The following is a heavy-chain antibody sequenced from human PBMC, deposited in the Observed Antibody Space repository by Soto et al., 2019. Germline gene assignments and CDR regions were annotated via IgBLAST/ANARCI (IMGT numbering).Heavy chain of an antibody. D-gene: IGHD2-8*02. CDR3: ARGMTPPGAPAWYYFDS. CDR2: FSLSGTT. V-gene: IGHV4-4*07. J-gene: IGHJ4*02. Sequence: QVQLQESGPGLMKPSETLSLTCTVSGASITSSSYWSWIRQPAGMGLEWIGRFSLSGTTNYNPSLRSRVTMSADVSKNQFSLRLTSVTAADTALYYCARGMTPPGAPAWYYFDSWGQGTLVTVSS. CDR1: GASITSSSY.